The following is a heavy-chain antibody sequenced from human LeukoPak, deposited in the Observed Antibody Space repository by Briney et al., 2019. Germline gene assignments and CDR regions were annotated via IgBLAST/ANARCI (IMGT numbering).Heavy chain of an antibody. D-gene: IGHD3-10*01. CDR1: GYTFTSYG. J-gene: IGHJ6*03. Sequence: GSSVKVSCKASGYTFTSYGISWVRQAPGQGLEWMGWISAYNGNTNYAQKLQGRVTMTTDTSTSTAYMELRSLRSDDTAVYYCARGRVRGVIFYYYYMDVWGKGTTVTISS. CDR2: ISAYNGNT. CDR3: ARGRVRGVIFYYYYMDV. V-gene: IGHV1-18*01.